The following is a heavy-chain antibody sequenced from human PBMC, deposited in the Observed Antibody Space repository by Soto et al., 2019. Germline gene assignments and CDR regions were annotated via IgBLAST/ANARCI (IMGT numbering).Heavy chain of an antibody. D-gene: IGHD3-10*01. CDR2: TYYRSKWYN. CDR1: GDSVSSNSAA. V-gene: IGHV6-1*01. Sequence: QVQLQQSGPGLVKPSQTLSLTCAISGDSVSSNSAAWNWIRQSPSRGLEWLGRTYYRSKWYNDYAESAQSRITINPDKSKNQFSLQLNSVTPEDTAVYYCARAKHPNPLLFSDAFDIWGQGTMVTVSS. CDR3: ARAKHPNPLLFSDAFDI. J-gene: IGHJ3*02.